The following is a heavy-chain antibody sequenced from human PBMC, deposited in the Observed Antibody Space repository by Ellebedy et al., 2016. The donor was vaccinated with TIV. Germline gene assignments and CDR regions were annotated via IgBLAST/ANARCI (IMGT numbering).Heavy chain of an antibody. CDR2: IYYSGST. V-gene: IGHV4-39*01. D-gene: IGHD3-16*02. Sequence: SETLSLXXTVSGGSISSSSYYWGWIRQPPGKGLEWIGSIYYSGSTYYNPSLNSRVTISVDTSKNQFSLKLSSVTAADTAVYYCARPRRDYDYVWGSYRYTYYFDYWGQGTLGTVSS. CDR3: ARPRRDYDYVWGSYRYTYYFDY. J-gene: IGHJ4*02. CDR1: GGSISSSSYY.